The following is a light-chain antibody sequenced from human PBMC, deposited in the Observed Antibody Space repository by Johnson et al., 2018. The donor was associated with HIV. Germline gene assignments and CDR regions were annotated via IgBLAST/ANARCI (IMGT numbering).Light chain of an antibody. CDR2: DNN. Sequence: QSVLTQPPSVSAAPGQKVTISCSGSSSNIGNNYVSWYQQLPGTAPKLLIYDNNKRPSGIPDRFSGSKSGTSATLAITGLQTGDEADYYCGTWDSSLSVSKLFGTGTKVTVL. V-gene: IGLV1-51*01. CDR1: SSNIGNNY. J-gene: IGLJ1*01. CDR3: GTWDSSLSVSKL.